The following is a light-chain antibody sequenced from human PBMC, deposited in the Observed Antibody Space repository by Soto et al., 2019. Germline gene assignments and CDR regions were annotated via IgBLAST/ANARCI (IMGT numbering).Light chain of an antibody. CDR3: AAWDDRLRGFL. CDR1: SSNIGSNS. Sequence: QPVLTQPPSASGTPGRRVTISCSGSSSNIGSNSVYWYQQLPGTAPKLLIFKNSQRPSGVPDRFSGSKSGTSASLAVSGLRSGDEADYYCAAWDDRLRGFLFGPGTKVT. J-gene: IGLJ1*01. V-gene: IGLV1-47*01. CDR2: KNS.